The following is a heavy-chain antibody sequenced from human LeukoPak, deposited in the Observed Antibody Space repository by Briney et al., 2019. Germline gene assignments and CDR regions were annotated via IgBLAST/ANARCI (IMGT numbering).Heavy chain of an antibody. J-gene: IGHJ4*02. D-gene: IGHD6-13*01. CDR3: ARGGLSSVIAAPRTVDY. CDR1: GYTFTSYG. V-gene: IGHV1-18*01. CDR2: ISPYNGNT. Sequence: GASVKVSRKASGYTFTSYGISWVRQAPGQGLEWMGWISPYNGNTKYAQKIQGRVTMTTDTSTSTAYMELRSLRSDDTAVYYCARGGLSSVIAAPRTVDYWGQGTLVTVSS.